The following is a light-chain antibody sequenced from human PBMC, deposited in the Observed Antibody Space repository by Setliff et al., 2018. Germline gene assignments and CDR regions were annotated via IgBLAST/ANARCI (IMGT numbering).Light chain of an antibody. CDR3: SSYTSSSTVV. V-gene: IGLV2-14*01. J-gene: IGLJ2*01. Sequence: QSALTQPASVSGSPGQSITISCTGTSSDVGGYNYVSRYQQHPDKAPKLMISDVSKRPSGVSNRFSGSKSGNTASLTISGLQAEDEADYYCSSYTSSSTVVFGGGTKVTVL. CDR2: DVS. CDR1: SSDVGGYNY.